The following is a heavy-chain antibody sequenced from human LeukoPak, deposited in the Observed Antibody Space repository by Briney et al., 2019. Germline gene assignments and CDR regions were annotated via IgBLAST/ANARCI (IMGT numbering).Heavy chain of an antibody. J-gene: IGHJ3*02. CDR2: ICTSGST. V-gene: IGHV4-4*07. CDR1: DGSISSYY. D-gene: IGHD3-9*01. CDR3: ARQRITIFWSRKGAAFDI. Sequence: SETLSLTCTVSDGSISSYYWSWIRQPAGKGLERIGRICTSGSTNYNPSLKSRVTMSVDTSKNQFSLKLSSVTAADTAVYYCARQRITIFWSRKGAAFDIWGQGTMVTVSS.